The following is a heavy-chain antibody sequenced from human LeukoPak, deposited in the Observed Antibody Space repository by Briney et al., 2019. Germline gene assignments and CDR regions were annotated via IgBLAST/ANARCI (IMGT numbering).Heavy chain of an antibody. CDR3: ARDRLERLNHYYGMDV. D-gene: IGHD1-1*01. J-gene: IGHJ6*02. Sequence: GGSLRLSCAASGFTFSDYYMSWIRQAPEKGLEWVSYISSSGSTIYYADSVKGRFTISRDNAKNSLYLQMNSLRAEDTAVYYCARDRLERLNHYYGMDVWGQGTTVTVSS. V-gene: IGHV3-11*01. CDR1: GFTFSDYY. CDR2: ISSSGSTI.